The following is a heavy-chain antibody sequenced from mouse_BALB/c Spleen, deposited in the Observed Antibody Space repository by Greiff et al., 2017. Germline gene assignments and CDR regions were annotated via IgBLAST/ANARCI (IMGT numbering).Heavy chain of an antibody. V-gene: IGHV1S137*01. J-gene: IGHJ4*01. CDR1: GYTFTDYA. CDR3: ARYYRYGYYAMDY. Sequence: VQLQQSGAELVRPGVSVKISCKGSGYTFTDYAMHWVKQSPAKSLEWIGVISTYYGDASYNQKFKGKATMTVDKSSSTAYMELARLTSEDSAIYYCARYYRYGYYAMDYWGQGTSVTVSS. D-gene: IGHD2-14*01. CDR2: ISTYYGDA.